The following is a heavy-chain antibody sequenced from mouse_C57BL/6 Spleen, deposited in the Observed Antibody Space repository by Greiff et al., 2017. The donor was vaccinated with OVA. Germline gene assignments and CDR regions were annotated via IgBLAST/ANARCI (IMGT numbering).Heavy chain of an antibody. V-gene: IGHV5-4*01. CDR1: GFTFSSYA. CDR3: ARGGGYDYFAY. CDR2: ISDGGSYT. D-gene: IGHD2-4*01. J-gene: IGHJ3*01. Sequence: EVQLQESGGGLVKPGGSLKLSCAASGFTFSSYAMSWVRQTPEKRLEWVATISDGGSYTYYPDNVKGRFTISRDNAKNNLYLQMSHLKSEDTAMYYCARGGGYDYFAYWGQGTLVTVSA.